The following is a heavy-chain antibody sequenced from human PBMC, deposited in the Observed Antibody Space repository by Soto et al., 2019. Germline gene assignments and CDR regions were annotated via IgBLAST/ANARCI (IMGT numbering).Heavy chain of an antibody. Sequence: ASVKVSCKTSGYTFTGYYMHWVRQAPGQGLEWMGWINPNSGGSHYAQKFQGWVTMTRDTSISTAYMELSRLRSDDTAVYYCARAAYYYASSGSSGEFDYWGQGTLVTVSS. D-gene: IGHD3-22*01. J-gene: IGHJ4*02. CDR2: INPNSGGS. CDR1: GYTFTGYY. CDR3: ARAAYYYASSGSSGEFDY. V-gene: IGHV1-2*04.